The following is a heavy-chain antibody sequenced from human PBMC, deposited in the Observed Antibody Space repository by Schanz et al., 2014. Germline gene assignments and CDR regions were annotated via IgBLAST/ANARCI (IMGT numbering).Heavy chain of an antibody. D-gene: IGHD4-4*01. J-gene: IGHJ5*02. CDR2: INPLSGAT. V-gene: IGHV1-2*02. CDR3: ARRGPNCSNNACYHGWFDP. Sequence: QVQLVQSGAEVKKAGASVKVSCKASGYTFTGYYIHWVRQAPGQGFEWMGWINPLSGATDYAPTFQGRVSMTRDTSISTAYMEVTRLVSSDTAVYYCARRGPNCSNNACYHGWFDPWGQGTLVTVSS. CDR1: GYTFTGYY.